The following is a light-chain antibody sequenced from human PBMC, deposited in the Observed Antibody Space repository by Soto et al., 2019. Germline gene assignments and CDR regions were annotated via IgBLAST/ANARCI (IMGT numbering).Light chain of an antibody. CDR3: ATWDDSLSGPV. CDR2: SNN. CDR1: SSNIGSNT. Sequence: QAVVTQPPPASGTPGQRVTISCSGSSSNIGSNTVNWYQQLPGTAPKLLIYSNNQRPSGVPDRFSGSKSGTSASLAISGLQSEDEAYYYCATWDDSLSGPVFGGGTKVTVL. V-gene: IGLV1-44*01. J-gene: IGLJ2*01.